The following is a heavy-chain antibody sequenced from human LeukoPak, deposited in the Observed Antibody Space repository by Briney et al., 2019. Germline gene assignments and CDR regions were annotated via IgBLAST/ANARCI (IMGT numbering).Heavy chain of an antibody. V-gene: IGHV3-11*01. CDR2: ISSSGSTI. CDR1: GFTFSDYY. J-gene: IGHJ3*02. D-gene: IGHD3-9*01. CDR3: AREPPIMYYDILTGYHGAFDI. Sequence: GGSLRLSCAASGFTFSDYYMSWIRQAPGKGLEWVSYISSSGSTIYYADSVKGRFTISRDNAKNSLYLQMNSLRAEDTAVYYCAREPPIMYYDILTGYHGAFDIWGQGTMVTVSS.